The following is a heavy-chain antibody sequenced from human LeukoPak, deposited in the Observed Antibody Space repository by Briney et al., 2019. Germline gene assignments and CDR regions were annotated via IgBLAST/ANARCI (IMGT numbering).Heavy chain of an antibody. J-gene: IGHJ4*02. Sequence: SQTLSLTCTVSGGSISRGDYYWSWIRQPPGKGLEWIGYIYYSGSTYYNPSLKSRVTISVDTSKNQFSLKLSSVTAADTAVYYCARGITAQEPFDYWGQGTLVTVSS. CDR2: IYYSGST. V-gene: IGHV4-30-4*08. D-gene: IGHD1-20*01. CDR3: ARGITAQEPFDY. CDR1: GGSISRGDYY.